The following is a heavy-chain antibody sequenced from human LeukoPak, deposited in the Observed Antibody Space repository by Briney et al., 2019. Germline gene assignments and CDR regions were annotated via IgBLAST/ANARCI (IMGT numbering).Heavy chain of an antibody. CDR3: ASRSFSGGSGSYNIRDY. Sequence: SVKVSCKASGGTFSSYAISWVRQTPGQGLEWMGRIIPIFGTANYAQKFQGRVAITTDESTSTAYMELSSLRSEDTAVYYCASRSFSGGSGSYNIRDYWGQGTLVTVSS. V-gene: IGHV1-69*05. D-gene: IGHD3-10*01. J-gene: IGHJ4*02. CDR2: IIPIFGTA. CDR1: GGTFSSYA.